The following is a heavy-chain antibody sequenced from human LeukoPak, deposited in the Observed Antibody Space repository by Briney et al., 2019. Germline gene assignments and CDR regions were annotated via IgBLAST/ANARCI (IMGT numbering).Heavy chain of an antibody. D-gene: IGHD4-23*01. Sequence: PSETLSLTCTVYGGSISSYYWSWIRQPPGKGLEWIGYIYYNGNTNYNPSLKSRVTISVDTSKNQFSLKLSSVTAADTAVYYCARDFGGYGGSYYFDYWGQGTLVTVS. CDR3: ARDFGGYGGSYYFDY. J-gene: IGHJ4*02. CDR2: IYYNGNT. V-gene: IGHV4-59*01. CDR1: GGSISSYY.